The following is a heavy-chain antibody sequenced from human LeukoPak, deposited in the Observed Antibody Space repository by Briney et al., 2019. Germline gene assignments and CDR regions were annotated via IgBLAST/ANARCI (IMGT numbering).Heavy chain of an antibody. D-gene: IGHD6-13*01. CDR2: IKEDGSET. V-gene: IGHV3-7*01. CDR3: ARDPYSSSWYYFDY. CDR1: GFIFKKYW. J-gene: IGHJ4*02. Sequence: GGSLRLSCAASGFIFKKYWMNWVRQVPGKGLECLANIKEDGSETYYADSVKGRFTISRDNSKNTLYLQMNSLRAEDTAVYYCARDPYSSSWYYFDYWGQGTLVTVSS.